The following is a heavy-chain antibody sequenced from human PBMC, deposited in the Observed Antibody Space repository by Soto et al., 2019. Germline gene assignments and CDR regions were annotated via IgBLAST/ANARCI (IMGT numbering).Heavy chain of an antibody. V-gene: IGHV4-30-4*01. CDR2: ISYSGST. CDR1: GGSINSGNHY. CDR3: ARLSITSNGGWFDP. D-gene: IGHD1-20*01. Sequence: QVQLQESGPGLVKPSQTLSLTCTVSGGSINSGNHYWNWIRQHPGKGLEWIGYISYSGSTSYNPSLRSRVIISVDTSKNQFSLKLSSVTAADTAVFYCARLSITSNGGWFDPCGQGTLVTVSS. J-gene: IGHJ5*02.